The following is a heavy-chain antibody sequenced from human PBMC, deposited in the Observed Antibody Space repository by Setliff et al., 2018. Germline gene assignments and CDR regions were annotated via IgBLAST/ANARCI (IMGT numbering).Heavy chain of an antibody. CDR2: IYPGDSDT. Sequence: PGESLKISCKGSGYSFTSYWIGWVRQMPGKGLEWMGLIYPGDSDTRYSPSFQGQVTISADKSISPAYLQWSSLKASDTAIYSCARRYCSGGRCSPEDDAFDIWGRGTMVTVS. V-gene: IGHV5-51*01. CDR3: ARRYCSGGRCSPEDDAFDI. D-gene: IGHD2-15*01. J-gene: IGHJ3*02. CDR1: GYSFTSYW.